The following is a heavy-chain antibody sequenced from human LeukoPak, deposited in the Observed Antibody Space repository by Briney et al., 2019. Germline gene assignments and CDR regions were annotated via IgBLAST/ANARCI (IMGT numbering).Heavy chain of an antibody. V-gene: IGHV3-23*01. D-gene: IGHD3-10*01. CDR2: NTYSGGNT. CDR1: LFTFNIYA. CDR3: AKDPSDLGGSGSYNYFDC. J-gene: IGHJ4*02. Sequence: GRSLRLSHAASLFTFNIYAMLWARQAPGKGLEEVTTNTYSGGNTYYAESVKGRFTISRDNSKNTLHLQMKTLRAEDTAVYYCAKDPSDLGGSGSYNYFDCWGQGTLVTVSS.